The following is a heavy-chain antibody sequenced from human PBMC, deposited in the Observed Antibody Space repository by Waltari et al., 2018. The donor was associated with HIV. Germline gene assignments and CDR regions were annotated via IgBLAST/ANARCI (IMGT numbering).Heavy chain of an antibody. CDR1: GGSVSSGSYY. J-gene: IGHJ6*02. D-gene: IGHD3-9*01. Sequence: QVQLQESGPGLVKPSETLSLTCTVSGGSVSSGSYYWSWIRQPPGKGLEWIGYIYYSGSTNYNPSLKSRVTISVDTSKNQFSLKLSSVTAADTAVYYCARDREDYDILTGYYYYYGMDVWGQGTTVTVSS. CDR2: IYYSGST. V-gene: IGHV4-61*01. CDR3: ARDREDYDILTGYYYYYGMDV.